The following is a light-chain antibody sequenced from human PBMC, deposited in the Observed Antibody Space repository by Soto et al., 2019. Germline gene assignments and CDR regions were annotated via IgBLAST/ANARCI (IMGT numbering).Light chain of an antibody. Sequence: EIVMTQSPATLSVSPGERATLSCRASQSVSSNLAWYQQKPGQAPRLLIYGASTRATGIPARFSGSGSGTECTITISSLQSEDFAVYYCKQYNNWPPWTFGPGPKVEIK. J-gene: IGKJ1*01. V-gene: IGKV3-15*01. CDR3: KQYNNWPPWT. CDR1: QSVSSN. CDR2: GAS.